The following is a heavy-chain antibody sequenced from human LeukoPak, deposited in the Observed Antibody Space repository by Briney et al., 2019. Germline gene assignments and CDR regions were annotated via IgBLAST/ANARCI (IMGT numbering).Heavy chain of an antibody. CDR1: GFTFSSYA. CDR3: ARGTWQWDY. V-gene: IGHV3-30-3*01. Sequence: GGSLRLSCAASGFTFSSYAMHWVRQAPGKGLEWVAVISYDGSNKYYADSVKGRFTISRDNAKNSLYLQMNSLRAEDTAVYYXARGTWQWDYWGQGTLVTVSS. D-gene: IGHD6-19*01. J-gene: IGHJ4*02. CDR2: ISYDGSNK.